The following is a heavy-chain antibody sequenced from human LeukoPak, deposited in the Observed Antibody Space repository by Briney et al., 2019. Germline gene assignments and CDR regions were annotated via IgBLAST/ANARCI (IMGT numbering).Heavy chain of an antibody. D-gene: IGHD2-2*01. CDR1: GGSISSSSYY. Sequence: SETLSLTCTVSGGSISSSSYYWGWIRQPPGKGLEWIGSIYYSGSTYYNPSLKSRVTISVDTSTNQFSLRLSSVTAADTAAYYCATHEVHRRYCSNTNCPGWFDPWGQGTLVTVSS. J-gene: IGHJ5*02. CDR3: ATHEVHRRYCSNTNCPGWFDP. CDR2: IYYSGST. V-gene: IGHV4-39*01.